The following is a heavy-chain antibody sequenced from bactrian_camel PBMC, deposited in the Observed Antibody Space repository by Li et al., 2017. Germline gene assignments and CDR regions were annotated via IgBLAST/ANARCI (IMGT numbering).Heavy chain of an antibody. J-gene: IGHJ4*01. V-gene: IGHV3S45*01. CDR1: GLFAGRNDLG. D-gene: IGHD6*01. CDR3: ALGPIRSRLYGGDWLLSHCYEYDY. Sequence: HVQLVESGGGSVQAGGSLTLSCTYCGLFAGRNDLGMAWFRQTPGNEREGVAVLDILDTYGTTTYRNSVKGRFTISKDNAKNTLDLQMNSLKPEDTGTYYCALGPIRSRLYGGDWLLSHCYEYDYWGQGTQVTVS. CDR2: LDILDTYGTT.